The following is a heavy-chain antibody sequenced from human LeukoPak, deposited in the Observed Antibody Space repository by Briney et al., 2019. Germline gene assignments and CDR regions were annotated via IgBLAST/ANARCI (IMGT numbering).Heavy chain of an antibody. CDR3: AREVGGGNSNWFDP. J-gene: IGHJ5*02. D-gene: IGHD4-23*01. CDR1: GFAFSSFA. CDR2: ISGSGGAT. V-gene: IGHV3-23*01. Sequence: GSLRLSCAASGFAFSSFAMSWVRQAPGKGLEWVSGISGSGGATYYADSVRGRFTISRDKSKNTVYLQMDSLRADDTAVYYCAREVGGGNSNWFDPWGQGTLVTVPS.